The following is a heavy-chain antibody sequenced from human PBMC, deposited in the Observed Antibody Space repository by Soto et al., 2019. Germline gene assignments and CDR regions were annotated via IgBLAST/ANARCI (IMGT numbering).Heavy chain of an antibody. CDR1: GGSFSGYY. Sequence: QVQLQQWGAGLLKPSETLSLTCAVYGGSFSGYYWSWIRQPPGKGLEWIGEINHSGSTNYNPSLKSRGNISVDTSKNQFSLKLSSVTAADTAVYYCARGIEGTPPGKSSIAARPGYYYYYMDVWGKGTTVTVSS. D-gene: IGHD6-6*01. J-gene: IGHJ6*03. CDR2: INHSGST. CDR3: ARGIEGTPPGKSSIAARPGYYYYYMDV. V-gene: IGHV4-34*01.